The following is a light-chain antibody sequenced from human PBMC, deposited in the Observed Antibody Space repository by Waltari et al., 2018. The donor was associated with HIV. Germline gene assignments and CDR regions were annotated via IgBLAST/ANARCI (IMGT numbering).Light chain of an antibody. CDR3: QQRSNWPPT. Sequence: ELVLTKSPATLSLSPGERATLSCRASQSVSSYLAWYQQKPGQAPRPLIYDASDRATGIPARFSGSGSGTDFTLTISGLEPEDFAVYYCQQRSNWPPTFGQGTKVEIK. CDR2: DAS. J-gene: IGKJ1*01. CDR1: QSVSSY. V-gene: IGKV3-11*01.